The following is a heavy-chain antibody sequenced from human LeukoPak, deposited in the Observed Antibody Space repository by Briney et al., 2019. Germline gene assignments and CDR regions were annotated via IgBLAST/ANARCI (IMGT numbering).Heavy chain of an antibody. V-gene: IGHV3-23*01. Sequence: GGSLRLSCAASGFSFSSHGMSWVRQAPGKGLEWVSGIIGGAGGTYYADSVKGRFTISRDNAKKSLYLQMNSLRADDTAVYYCARGASVVAGNDNAFDTWGQGTMVTVSS. CDR2: IIGGAGGT. CDR1: GFSFSSHG. J-gene: IGHJ3*02. CDR3: ARGASVVAGNDNAFDT. D-gene: IGHD6-19*01.